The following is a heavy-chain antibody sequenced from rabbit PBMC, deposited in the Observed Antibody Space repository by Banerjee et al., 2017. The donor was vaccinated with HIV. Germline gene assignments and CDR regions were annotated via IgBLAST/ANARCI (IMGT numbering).Heavy chain of an antibody. V-gene: IGHV1S40*01. CDR3: ARDLAGVIGWNFNL. D-gene: IGHD4-1*01. CDR1: GIDFSSYYY. Sequence: QSLEESGGDLVKPGASLTLTCTASGIDFSSYYYMCWVRQAPGKGLEWIACIYVGSSGSTYYASWAKGRFTITKASWTTVTLQMTSLTAADTASYFCARDLAGVIGWNFNLWGPGTLVTV. CDR2: IYVGSSGST. J-gene: IGHJ4*01.